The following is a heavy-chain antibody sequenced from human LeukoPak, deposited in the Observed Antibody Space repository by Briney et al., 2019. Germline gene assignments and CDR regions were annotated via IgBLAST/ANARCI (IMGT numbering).Heavy chain of an antibody. CDR2: INAGNGNT. CDR1: GYTFTSYA. CDR3: ARAAIHYDSSGLDY. V-gene: IGHV1-3*01. D-gene: IGHD3-22*01. Sequence: ASVKVSCKASGYTFTSYAMHWVRQAPGQRLEWMGWINAGNGNTKYSQKFQGRVTITRDTSASTAYMELSSLRSEDTAVYYCARAAIHYDSSGLDYWGQGTLVTVSS. J-gene: IGHJ4*02.